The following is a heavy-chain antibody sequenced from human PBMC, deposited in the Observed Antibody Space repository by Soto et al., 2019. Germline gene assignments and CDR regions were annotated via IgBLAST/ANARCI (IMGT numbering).Heavy chain of an antibody. CDR2: IDADNGDT. CDR1: GYPFTNYA. V-gene: IGHV1-3*01. Sequence: ASVKVSCKASGYPFTNYAGHWVRQAPGQRLEWMGWIDADNGDTKYSQKFQGRVTIIRDTSASTVYMELTSLRSEDTAVYYCARGGVVTPIHYYSGMDVWGQGTTVTVSS. J-gene: IGHJ6*02. CDR3: ARGGVVTPIHYYSGMDV. D-gene: IGHD4-4*01.